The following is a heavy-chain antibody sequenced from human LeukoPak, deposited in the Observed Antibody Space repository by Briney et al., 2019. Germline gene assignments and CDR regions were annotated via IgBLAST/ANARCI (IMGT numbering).Heavy chain of an antibody. V-gene: IGHV4-31*03. CDR2: IHYSGST. CDR3: ARDPNGSGSFDY. J-gene: IGHJ4*02. CDR1: GGSISSGGYY. Sequence: SETLSLTCTVSGGSISSGGYYWSWIRQHPGKGLEWIGYIHYSGSTYYNPSLKSRVTISVDTSKHQFSLKLSSVTAADTDVYYCARDPNGSGSFDYWGQGTLVTVS. D-gene: IGHD3-10*01.